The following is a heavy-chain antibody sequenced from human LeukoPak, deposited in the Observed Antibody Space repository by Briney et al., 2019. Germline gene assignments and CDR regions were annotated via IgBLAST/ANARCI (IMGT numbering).Heavy chain of an antibody. J-gene: IGHJ4*02. D-gene: IGHD3-3*01. CDR2: INAGNGNT. Sequence: ASVKVSCKASGYTFTSYDINWVRQATGQGLEWMGWINAGNGNTKYSQKFQGRVTITRDTSASTAYMELSSLRSEDTAVYYCARGSDFWSGRRLLSSPKKNVYYFDYWGQGTLVTVSS. CDR1: GYTFTSYD. CDR3: ARGSDFWSGRRLLSSPKKNVYYFDY. V-gene: IGHV1-3*01.